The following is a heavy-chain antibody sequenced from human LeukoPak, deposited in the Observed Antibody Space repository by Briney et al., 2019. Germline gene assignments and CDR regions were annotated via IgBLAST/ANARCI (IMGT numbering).Heavy chain of an antibody. CDR3: XKGLXXXGWYEPVYDY. CDR2: IRDSGTFT. J-gene: IGHJ4*02. Sequence: GGSLRLSCAASGFTFSTCAMSWVRQAPGKGLEWVSTIRDSGTFTYYAESVKGRYTISKDNSKNTLYLQMNSLRAEDTAVYYXXKGLXXXGWYEPVYDYWGQGTLVTVSS. CDR1: GFTFSTCA. V-gene: IGHV3-23*01. D-gene: IGHD6-19*01.